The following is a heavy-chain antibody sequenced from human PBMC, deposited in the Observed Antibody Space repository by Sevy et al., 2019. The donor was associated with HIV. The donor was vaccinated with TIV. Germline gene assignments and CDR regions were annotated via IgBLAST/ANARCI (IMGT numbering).Heavy chain of an antibody. V-gene: IGHV3-30*04. D-gene: IGHD3-16*02. CDR1: GFSFNGYA. CDR2: ISYDGSVK. Sequence: GGSLRLSCAASGFSFNGYAMHWVRQAPGKVLEWLAVISYDGSVKYSTESVKGRLTISRGNTKNTFFLQLTSLRLEDKAVYYCVREGRNYEYVWGTYHSGFRAQGTLVTVSS. J-gene: IGHJ4*02. CDR3: VREGRNYEYVWGTYHSGF.